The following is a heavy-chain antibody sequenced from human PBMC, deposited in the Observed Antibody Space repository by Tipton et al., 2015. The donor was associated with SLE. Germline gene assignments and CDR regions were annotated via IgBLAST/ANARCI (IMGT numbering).Heavy chain of an antibody. V-gene: IGHV4-61*02. Sequence: LRLSCTVSGGSISRGSYYWGWIRQPAGKGLEWIGRIYTSGSTNYNPSLKSRVTISVDTSKNQFSLKLSSVTAADTAMYYCVRERKYVVRFRELVAPDLWGQGTAITVSS. CDR3: VRERKYVVRFRELVAPDL. CDR2: IYTSGST. CDR1: GGSISRGSYY. D-gene: IGHD1-26*01. J-gene: IGHJ3*01.